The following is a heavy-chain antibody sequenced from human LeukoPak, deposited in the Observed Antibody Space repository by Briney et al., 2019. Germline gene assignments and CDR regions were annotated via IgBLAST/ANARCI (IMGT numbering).Heavy chain of an antibody. CDR3: ARRASMNAFDI. CDR2: ISYDGSNK. CDR1: GFTFSSYA. Sequence: PGGSLRLSCAASGFTFSSYAMHWVRQAPGKGLEWVAVISYDGSNKYYAHSVKGRFTISRDNAKNSLYLQMNSLRAEDTAVYYCARRASMNAFDIWGQGTMVTVSS. D-gene: IGHD2-8*01. V-gene: IGHV3-30-3*01. J-gene: IGHJ3*02.